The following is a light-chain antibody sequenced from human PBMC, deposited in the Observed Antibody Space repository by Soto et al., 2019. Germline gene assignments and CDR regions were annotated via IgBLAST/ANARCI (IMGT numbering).Light chain of an antibody. J-gene: IGLJ1*01. CDR3: SSYTTISTYV. CDR2: DVR. Sequence: QSVLTQPACVSGSPGQSITISCTGTSSDVGGYNYVSWYQQHPGKAPKLMIYDVRNRPSGVSNRFSGSKSVNTASLTISGLQPEDEADYYCSSYTTISTYVFGTGTKVTVL. CDR1: SSDVGGYNY. V-gene: IGLV2-14*03.